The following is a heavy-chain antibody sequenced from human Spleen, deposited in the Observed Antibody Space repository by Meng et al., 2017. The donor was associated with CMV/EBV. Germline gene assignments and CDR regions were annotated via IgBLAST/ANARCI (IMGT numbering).Heavy chain of an antibody. CDR1: GGSFSGYY. J-gene: IGHJ4*02. Sequence: ESLKISCAVYGGSFSGYYWSWIRQPPGKGLEWIGEINHSGSTNYNPSLKSRVTISVDTSKNQFSLKLSSVTAADTAVYYCARGIAAAAMYDYWGQGTLVTVSS. CDR3: ARGIAAAAMYDY. CDR2: INHSGST. V-gene: IGHV4-34*01. D-gene: IGHD6-13*01.